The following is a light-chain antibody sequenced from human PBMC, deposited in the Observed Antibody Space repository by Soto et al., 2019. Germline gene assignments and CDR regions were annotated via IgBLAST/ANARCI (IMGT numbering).Light chain of an antibody. CDR1: SSDVGGYNY. CDR3: SSYTSSSNVG. V-gene: IGLV2-14*01. Sequence: QSALTQPASVSGSPGQSITISCTGTSSDVGGYNYVSWYQQHPGKAPKLMIYDVSNRPSEVSNRFSGSKSGNKASLTISGLQAEDEADYYCSSYTSSSNVGFGGGTQLT. CDR2: DVS. J-gene: IGLJ2*01.